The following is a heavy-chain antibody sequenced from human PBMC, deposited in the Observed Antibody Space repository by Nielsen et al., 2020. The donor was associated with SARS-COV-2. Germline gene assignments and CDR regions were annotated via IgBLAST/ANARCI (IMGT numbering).Heavy chain of an antibody. J-gene: IGHJ4*02. CDR2: INPDSGGT. V-gene: IGHV1-2*02. CDR3: ARDRLFNYPLDY. Sequence: ASVKVSCKASGYTFTGYYIHWVRQAPGQGLEWMGWINPDSGGTDYAQKFQGRVTMTRDTSISTAYMELTRLRSDDTVVYYCARDRLFNYPLDYWGQGTLVTVSS. D-gene: IGHD3-22*01. CDR1: GYTFTGYY.